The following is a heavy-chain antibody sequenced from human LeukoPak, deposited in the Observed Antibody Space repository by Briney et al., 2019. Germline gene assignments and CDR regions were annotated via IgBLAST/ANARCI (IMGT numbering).Heavy chain of an antibody. CDR1: GASISRSS. V-gene: IGHV3-64D*06. CDR2: ISSNGGST. CDR3: VKDHDWGAFHI. Sequence: PSETLSLTCTVSGASISRSSWSWIRDPPGKGLEYGSGISSNGGSTYYADSVKGRFTISRDNSKNTLYLQMSSLRVEDTAVYYCVKDHDWGAFHIWGQGTMVTVSS. J-gene: IGHJ3*02. D-gene: IGHD7-27*01.